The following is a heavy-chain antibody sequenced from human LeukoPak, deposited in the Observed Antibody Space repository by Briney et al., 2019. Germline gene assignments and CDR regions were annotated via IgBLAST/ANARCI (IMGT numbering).Heavy chain of an antibody. Sequence: GASVKVSCKVSGYTLTELSMHWVRQAPGKGLEWMGGFDPEDGETIYAQKFQGRVTMTEDTSTDTAYMELSSLRSEDTAVYYCATGLIAVAGGPWCNWFDPWGQGTLVTVSS. CDR1: GYTLTELS. V-gene: IGHV1-24*01. CDR3: ATGLIAVAGGPWCNWFDP. D-gene: IGHD6-19*01. CDR2: FDPEDGET. J-gene: IGHJ5*02.